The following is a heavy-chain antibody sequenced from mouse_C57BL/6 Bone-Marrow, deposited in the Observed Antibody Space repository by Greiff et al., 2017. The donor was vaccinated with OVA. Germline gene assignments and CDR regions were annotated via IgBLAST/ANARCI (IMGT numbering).Heavy chain of an antibody. CDR2: IDPETGGT. J-gene: IGHJ2*01. CDR1: GYTFTDYE. CDR3: TREGIYYDYDGYFDY. Sequence: QVHVKQSGAELVRPGASVTLSCKASGYTFTDYEMHWVKQTPVHGLEWIGAIDPETGGTAYNQKFKGKAILTADKSSSTAYMELRSLTSEDSAVYYCTREGIYYDYDGYFDYWGQGTTLTVSS. V-gene: IGHV1-15*01. D-gene: IGHD2-4*01.